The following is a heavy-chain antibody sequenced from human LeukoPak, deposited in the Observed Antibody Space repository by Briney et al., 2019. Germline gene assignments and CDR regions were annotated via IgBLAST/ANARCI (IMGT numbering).Heavy chain of an antibody. CDR3: AREGNYDSSGYYYVLFDY. J-gene: IGHJ4*02. CDR1: GFTFSSYP. V-gene: IGHV3-30-3*01. D-gene: IGHD3-22*01. Sequence: GGPLRLSCAASGFTFSSYPMHWVRQAPGKGLEWVAVISYDGSNKYYADSVTGRFTISRDNSKNPLYLQVNSLRAEDTAVYYCAREGNYDSSGYYYVLFDYWGQGTLVTVSS. CDR2: ISYDGSNK.